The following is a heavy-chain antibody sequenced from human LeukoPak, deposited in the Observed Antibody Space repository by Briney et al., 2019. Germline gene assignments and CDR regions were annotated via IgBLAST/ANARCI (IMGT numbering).Heavy chain of an antibody. CDR2: IYYGGST. CDR1: GGSISSSSYY. CDR3: ARHYDSSGYYYSFDY. V-gene: IGHV4-39*01. D-gene: IGHD3-22*01. J-gene: IGHJ4*02. Sequence: SETLSLTCTVSGGSISSSSYYWVWIRQPPGKGLEWIGSIYYGGSTYYNPSLKSRVTISVDTSKNQFSLKLSSVTAADTAVYYCARHYDSSGYYYSFDYWGQGTLVTVSS.